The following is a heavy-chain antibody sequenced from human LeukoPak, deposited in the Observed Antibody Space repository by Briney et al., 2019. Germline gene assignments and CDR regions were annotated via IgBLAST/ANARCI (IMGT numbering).Heavy chain of an antibody. V-gene: IGHV4-61*02. D-gene: IGHD3-22*01. Sequence: SQTLSLTCSVSGDSISTGNYLWTWIRQPAGKGLEWIGRIYTSGSTNYNPSLKSRVTMSVDTSKNQFSLKLSSVTAADTAVYYCARILYYDSSGDAFDIWGQGTMVTVSS. CDR2: IYTSGST. CDR1: GDSISTGNYL. CDR3: ARILYYDSSGDAFDI. J-gene: IGHJ3*02.